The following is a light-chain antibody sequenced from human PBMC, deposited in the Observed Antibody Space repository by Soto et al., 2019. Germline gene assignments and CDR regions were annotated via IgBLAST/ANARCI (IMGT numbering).Light chain of an antibody. CDR1: QSLVHSDGNTY. J-gene: IGKJ2*01. V-gene: IGKV2-24*01. CDR3: MQSTQFPHT. CDR2: RGS. Sequence: DLVMTQTPLSSPVTLGQPASISCRSSQSLVHSDGNTYLNWLQQRPGQPPRLLIYRGSNRFSGVPDRFTASGAGTDFTLRISRVEAEDVGVFYCMQSTQFPHTFGQGTKLEI.